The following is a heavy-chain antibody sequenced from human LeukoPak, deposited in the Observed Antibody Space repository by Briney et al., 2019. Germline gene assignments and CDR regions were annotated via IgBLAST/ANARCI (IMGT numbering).Heavy chain of an antibody. CDR2: ISSSSSYI. Sequence: GGSLRLSCAASGFTFSSYSMNWVRQAPGKGLEWVSSISSSSSYIYYAESVKGRFTISRDNAKNSLYLQMNGLRAEDTAVYYCARASGDYWGQGTLVTVSS. CDR1: GFTFSSYS. J-gene: IGHJ4*02. V-gene: IGHV3-21*01. CDR3: ARASGDY.